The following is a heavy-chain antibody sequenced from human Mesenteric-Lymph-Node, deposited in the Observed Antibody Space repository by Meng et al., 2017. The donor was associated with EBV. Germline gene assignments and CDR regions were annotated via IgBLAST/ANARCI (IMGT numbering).Heavy chain of an antibody. Sequence: QVALRESGPGLVKPSETLSLTCTVSAIGSANYWSWIRQPPGKGLEWVGYIYYSGNTYYNPSLKSRLTMSIDTSKGQFSLKLASVTAADTAVYYCARLIYSGNNYPTVFDYRGQGTLVTVSS. D-gene: IGHD5-12*01. CDR2: IYYSGNT. V-gene: IGHV4-30-4*01. CDR3: ARLIYSGNNYPTVFDY. J-gene: IGHJ4*02. CDR1: AIGSANY.